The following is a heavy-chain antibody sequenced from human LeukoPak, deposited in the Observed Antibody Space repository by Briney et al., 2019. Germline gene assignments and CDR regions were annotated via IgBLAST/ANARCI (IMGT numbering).Heavy chain of an antibody. Sequence: SETLSLTCAVYGCSFSGYYWSWIRQPPGKGLEWIGEINRSGSTNYNPSLKSRFTISVDTSKNPLSLKLSSVTAADTAVYYCARGRGEENCSSTSCYLFDYWGQGTLVTVSS. CDR3: ARGRGEENCSSTSCYLFDY. V-gene: IGHV4-34*01. D-gene: IGHD2-2*01. CDR1: GCSFSGYY. J-gene: IGHJ4*02. CDR2: INRSGST.